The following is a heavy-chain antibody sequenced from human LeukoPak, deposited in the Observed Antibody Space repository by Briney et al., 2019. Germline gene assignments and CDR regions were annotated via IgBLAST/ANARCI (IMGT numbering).Heavy chain of an antibody. J-gene: IGHJ4*01. D-gene: IGHD5-12*01. CDR3: ARGAASTGYDPYFDY. Sequence: GGSLRLSCAASGFTFNNYNMNWVRQAPGKALEWVSSITSSGAYIFYADSVKGRFTISRDNAKNSLYLQMNGLRAEDTAVYYCARGAASTGYDPYFDYWGQGALVTVSS. V-gene: IGHV3-21*01. CDR1: GFTFNNYN. CDR2: ITSSGAYI.